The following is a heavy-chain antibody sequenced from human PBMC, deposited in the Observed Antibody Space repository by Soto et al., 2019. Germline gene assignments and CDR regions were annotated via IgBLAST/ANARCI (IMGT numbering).Heavy chain of an antibody. D-gene: IGHD7-27*01. CDR1: GGTFSSYT. CDR2: IIPILGIA. CDR3: ARGTGGYYYYGMDV. Sequence: QVQLVQSGAEVKKPGSSVKVSCKASGGTFSSYTISWVRQAPGQGLEWMGMIIPILGIANYAQKFQGRVTITADKXXSTAYMELSSLRSEDTAVYYCARGTGGYYYYGMDVWGQGTTVTVSS. J-gene: IGHJ6*02. V-gene: IGHV1-69*02.